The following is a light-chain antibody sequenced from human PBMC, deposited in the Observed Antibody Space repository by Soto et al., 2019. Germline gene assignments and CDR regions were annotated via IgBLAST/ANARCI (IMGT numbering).Light chain of an antibody. CDR1: QGIRDD. CDR3: LQDYSYPWT. V-gene: IGKV1-6*01. Sequence: AIQMTQSPSSLSASVGDRVTITCRASQGIRDDLAWYQQKPGKAPKLLIYAASSLQSGVPSRFSGSGSGSDVTLTIGCLQPEDFATYDCLQDYSYPWTFGQGTKVEIK. CDR2: AAS. J-gene: IGKJ1*01.